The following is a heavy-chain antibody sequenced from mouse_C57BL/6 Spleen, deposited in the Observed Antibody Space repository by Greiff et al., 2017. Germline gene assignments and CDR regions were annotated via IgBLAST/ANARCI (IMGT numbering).Heavy chain of an antibody. Sequence: QVQLQQSGAELVKPGASVKLSCKASGYTFTEYTIHWVKQRSGQGLEWIGWFYPGSGSIKYNEKFKDKDTLTADKSSSTVYMELSRLTSEDSAVYFCARHEDNYGSSYSSWFAYWGQGTLVTVSA. CDR3: ARHEDNYGSSYSSWFAY. J-gene: IGHJ3*01. V-gene: IGHV1-62-2*01. CDR1: GYTFTEYT. D-gene: IGHD1-1*01. CDR2: FYPGSGSI.